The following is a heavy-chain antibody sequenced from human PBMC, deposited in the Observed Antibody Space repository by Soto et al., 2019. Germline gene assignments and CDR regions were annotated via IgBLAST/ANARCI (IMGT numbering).Heavy chain of an antibody. CDR2: IYYSGST. CDR1: GGSISSGGYY. D-gene: IGHD6-13*01. J-gene: IGHJ5*02. Sequence: QVQLQESGPGLVKPSQTLSLTCTVSGGSISSGGYYWSWIRQHPGKGLEWIGYIYYSGSTYFNPSLKSRVTISVDTSKNQFSLKLSSVTAADTAVYYCARAISSSWEWRWFDPWGQGTLVTVSS. V-gene: IGHV4-31*03. CDR3: ARAISSSWEWRWFDP.